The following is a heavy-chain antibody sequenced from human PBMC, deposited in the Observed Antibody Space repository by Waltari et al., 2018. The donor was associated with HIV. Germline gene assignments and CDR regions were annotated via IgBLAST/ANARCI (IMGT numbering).Heavy chain of an antibody. CDR2: IDTQNGER. D-gene: IGHD3-10*01. CDR3: SSDIGT. CDR1: GYTFTAYC. Sequence: EVLLAQSGSEVVKPGASVEISCKASGYTFTAYCMHRIKQSPGKRLEWGGLIDTQNGERRYGEKFQHGVVITADPSKNTISLRLTRVTSDDTAIYYCSSDIGTWGQGTQVSVSS. V-gene: IGHV1-69-2*01. J-gene: IGHJ4*02.